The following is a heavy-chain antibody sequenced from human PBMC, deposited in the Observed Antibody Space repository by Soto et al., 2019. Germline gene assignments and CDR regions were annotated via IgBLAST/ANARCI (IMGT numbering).Heavy chain of an antibody. CDR1: GFTFRTYG. CDR2: ISDDGSTL. J-gene: IGHJ4*02. V-gene: IGHV3-30*03. Sequence: QVQLVESGGGFVQPGKSLRLSCAVSGFTFRTYGMHWVRQAPRKGLEWLAFISDDGSTLYYADSLKGRFTISRDNSKNTLHLQMTSPSVEDTAVYYCARDPPDGDYFFDYWGQGTLVTVSS. D-gene: IGHD4-17*01. CDR3: ARDPPDGDYFFDY.